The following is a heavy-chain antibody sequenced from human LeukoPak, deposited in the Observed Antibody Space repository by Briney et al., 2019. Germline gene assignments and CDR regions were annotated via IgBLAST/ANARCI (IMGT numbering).Heavy chain of an antibody. D-gene: IGHD4-23*01. CDR3: VRDLDLGGYSSFEY. Sequence: GGSLRLSCAASGFTFSSYFWMHWVRQAPGKGLVWVSRIKSDGSSSTYADSVKGRFTISRDNAKNSLYLQMNTLRAEDMAVYYCVRDLDLGGYSSFEYWGQGTLVTVSS. V-gene: IGHV3-74*01. CDR2: IKSDGSSS. CDR1: GFTFSSYFW. J-gene: IGHJ4*02.